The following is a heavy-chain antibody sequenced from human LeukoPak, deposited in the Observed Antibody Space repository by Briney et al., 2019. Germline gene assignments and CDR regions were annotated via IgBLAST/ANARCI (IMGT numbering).Heavy chain of an antibody. J-gene: IGHJ4*02. CDR3: AKDSGGLVGDYFDY. CDR2: ISWNSGSI. Sequence: GGSLRLSCAASGFTFDDYAMHWVRQAPGKGLEWVSGISWNSGSIGYADSVKGRFTISRDNAKNPLYLQMNSLRAEDMALYYCAKDSGGLVGDYFDYWGQGTLVTVSS. CDR1: GFTFDDYA. D-gene: IGHD2-8*02. V-gene: IGHV3-9*03.